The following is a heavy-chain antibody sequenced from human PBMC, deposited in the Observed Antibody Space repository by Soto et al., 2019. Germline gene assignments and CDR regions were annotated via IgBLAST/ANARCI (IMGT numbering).Heavy chain of an antibody. V-gene: IGHV1-2*02. D-gene: IGHD6-13*01. CDR3: ARGHSIFYPNIAAASLGMHV. CDR2: INPNSGGT. Sequence: ASVKVSCKASGYTFTGYYMHWVRQAPGQGLEWMGWINPNSGGTNYAQKFQGRVTTTRDTSISTAYMELSRLRSDDTAVYYCARGHSIFYPNIAAASLGMHVWGQGTTVTVSS. CDR1: GYTFTGYY. J-gene: IGHJ6*02.